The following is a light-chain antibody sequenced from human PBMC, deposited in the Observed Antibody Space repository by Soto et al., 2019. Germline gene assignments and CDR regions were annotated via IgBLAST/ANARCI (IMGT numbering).Light chain of an antibody. Sequence: SYELTQPPSVSVSPGQTARITCSGDALPKQYANCYQQKPGQAPVLVIYKDSERPSGIPGRFSGSSSGTTVTLTISGVQAEDEADYYCQSADSSGTYPVVFGGGTKLTVL. CDR3: QSADSSGTYPVV. J-gene: IGLJ2*01. CDR1: ALPKQY. CDR2: KDS. V-gene: IGLV3-25*03.